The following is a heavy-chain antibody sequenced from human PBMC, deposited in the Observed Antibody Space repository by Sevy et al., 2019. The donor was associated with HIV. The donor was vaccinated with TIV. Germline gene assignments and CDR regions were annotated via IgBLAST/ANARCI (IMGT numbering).Heavy chain of an antibody. V-gene: IGHV3-30*18. D-gene: IGHD6-19*01. Sequence: GGSLRLSCAASGFTFSSYGMHWVRQAPGKGLEWVAFISYDGSNKYYADSVKGRFTISRDNSKNRLYLQMNSLRGEDTAVYYCAKGRDSSGWYYYGMDVWGQGTTVTVSS. CDR1: GFTFSSYG. J-gene: IGHJ6*02. CDR3: AKGRDSSGWYYYGMDV. CDR2: ISYDGSNK.